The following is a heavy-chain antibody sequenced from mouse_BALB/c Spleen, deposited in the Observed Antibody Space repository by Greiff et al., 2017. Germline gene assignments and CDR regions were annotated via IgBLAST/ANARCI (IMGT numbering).Heavy chain of an antibody. Sequence: QVQLKQSGAELAKPGASVKMSCKASGYTFTSYWMHWVKQRPGQGLEWIGYINPSTGYTEYNQKFKDKATLTADKSSSTAYMQLSSLTSEDSAVYYCARGHYGYAMDYWGQGTSVTVSS. D-gene: IGHD1-1*01. CDR2: INPSTGYT. V-gene: IGHV1-7*01. CDR1: GYTFTSYW. J-gene: IGHJ4*01. CDR3: ARGHYGYAMDY.